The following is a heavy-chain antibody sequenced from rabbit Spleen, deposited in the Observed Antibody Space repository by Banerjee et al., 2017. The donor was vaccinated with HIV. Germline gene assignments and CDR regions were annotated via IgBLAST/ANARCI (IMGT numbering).Heavy chain of an antibody. Sequence: QEQLVEYGGDLVQPEGSLTLTCKASGIDFSSSYWICWVRQAPGKGLEWIACIDTGSSGFTYFATWAKGRFTISKTSSTTVTLQVTRLTAADTATYFCARDTSSSFSSYGMDLWGQGTLVTVS. D-gene: IGHD1-1*01. CDR2: IDTGSSGFT. J-gene: IGHJ6*01. CDR1: GIDFSSSYW. CDR3: ARDTSSSFSSYGMDL. V-gene: IGHV1S45*01.